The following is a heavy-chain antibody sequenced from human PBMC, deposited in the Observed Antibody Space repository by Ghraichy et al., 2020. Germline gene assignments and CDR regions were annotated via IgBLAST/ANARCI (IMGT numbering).Heavy chain of an antibody. J-gene: IGHJ3*02. CDR2: IGKSGDPI. V-gene: IGHV3-11*01. CDR3: AREGTSGFSSGWYFDI. CDR1: GFTFSDYY. D-gene: IGHD6-19*01. Sequence: GGSLRLSCVASGFTFSDYYMSWIRQAPGKGLEWLSYIGKSGDPIHYADSVNGRFTISRDDATISLFLHMESLTVEDTAVYYCAREGTSGFSSGWYFDIWGQGILVTVSS.